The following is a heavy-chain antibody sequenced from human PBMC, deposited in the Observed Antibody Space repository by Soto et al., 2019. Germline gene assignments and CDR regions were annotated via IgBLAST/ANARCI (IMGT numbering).Heavy chain of an antibody. Sequence: EVQLVDSGGGLVQPGGALRLSCAASGFTFSSYWMHWVRQAPGKGLVWVSRINSDGSSTSYADSVKGRFTISRDNANNTRYPQMNSLRAEATAVYYCARGSIAAERYYYYGMDFWGQGTTVTVSS. V-gene: IGHV3-74*01. J-gene: IGHJ6*02. CDR2: INSDGSST. CDR3: ARGSIAAERYYYYGMDF. CDR1: GFTFSSYW. D-gene: IGHD6-13*01.